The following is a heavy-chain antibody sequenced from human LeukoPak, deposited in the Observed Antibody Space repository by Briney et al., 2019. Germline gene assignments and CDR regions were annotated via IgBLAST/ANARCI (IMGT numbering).Heavy chain of an antibody. CDR2: IYHSGST. CDR3: ARAYSSSWYFNWFDP. D-gene: IGHD6-13*01. Sequence: SETLSLTCTVSGGSVSSGSYYWSWIRQPPGKGLEWIGSIYHSGSTYYNPSLKSRVTISVDTSKNQFSLKLGSVTAADTAVYYCARAYSSSWYFNWFDPWGQGTLVTVSS. CDR1: GGSVSSGSYY. J-gene: IGHJ5*02. V-gene: IGHV4-39*07.